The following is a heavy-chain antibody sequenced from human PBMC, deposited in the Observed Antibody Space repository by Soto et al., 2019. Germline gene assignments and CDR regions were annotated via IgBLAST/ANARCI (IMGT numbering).Heavy chain of an antibody. CDR3: ARETRVVVVAATHYYYGMDV. CDR2: IYYSGST. CDR1: GGSISSGGYY. Sequence: SETLSLTCTVSGGSISSGGYYWSWIRQHPGKGLEWIGYIYYSGSTYYNPSLKSRVTISVDTSKNQFSLKLSSVTAADTAVYYCARETRVVVVAATHYYYGMDVWGQGTTVTV. J-gene: IGHJ6*02. D-gene: IGHD2-15*01. V-gene: IGHV4-31*03.